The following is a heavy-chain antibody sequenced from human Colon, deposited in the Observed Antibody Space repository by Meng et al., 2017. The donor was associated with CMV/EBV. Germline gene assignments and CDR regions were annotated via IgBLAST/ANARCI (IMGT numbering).Heavy chain of an antibody. Sequence: GESLKISCAASGFTFSDSGMNWVRQIPGKGLEWVSYIQSNSNNKYYADSVKGRFTISRDNSENSLYLQMKSLRAEDTAVYYCARRGITGTTPDNWFDPWGQGTLVTVSS. D-gene: IGHD1-7*01. V-gene: IGHV3-48*04. CDR2: IQSNSNNK. CDR3: ARRGITGTTPDNWFDP. J-gene: IGHJ5*02. CDR1: GFTFSDSG.